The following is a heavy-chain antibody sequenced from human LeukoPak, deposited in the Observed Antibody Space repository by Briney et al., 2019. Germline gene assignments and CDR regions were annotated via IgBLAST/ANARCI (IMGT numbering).Heavy chain of an antibody. Sequence: ASVKVSCKASGYTFTSYYMHWVRQAPGQGLEWMGIINPNGGDTNYAQKFQGRVTMTSDTSISTAYMELNSLMSDDTAVYYCVRVGFTTSWSNFDYWGQGTLVTVSS. CDR1: GYTFTSYY. CDR3: VRVGFTTSWSNFDY. D-gene: IGHD2-2*01. CDR2: INPNGGDT. V-gene: IGHV1-2*02. J-gene: IGHJ4*02.